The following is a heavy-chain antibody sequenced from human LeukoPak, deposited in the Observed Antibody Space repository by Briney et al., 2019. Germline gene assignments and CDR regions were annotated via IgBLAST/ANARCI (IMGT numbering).Heavy chain of an antibody. J-gene: IGHJ4*02. Sequence: ASMKVSCKASGYTFTSYYMHWVRQAPGQGLEWMGIINPSGGSTSYAQKFQGRVTMTRDTSTSTVYMELSSLRSEDTAVYYCARGTGLNGYSYGYGFDYWGQGTLVTVSS. V-gene: IGHV1-46*01. D-gene: IGHD5-18*01. CDR1: GYTFTSYY. CDR2: INPSGGST. CDR3: ARGTGLNGYSYGYGFDY.